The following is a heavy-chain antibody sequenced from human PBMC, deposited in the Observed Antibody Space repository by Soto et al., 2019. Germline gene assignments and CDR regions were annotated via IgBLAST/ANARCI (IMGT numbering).Heavy chain of an antibody. D-gene: IGHD2-2*01. CDR1: GFTFSSYA. V-gene: IGHV3-23*01. J-gene: IGHJ4*02. CDR3: AKQDPSGRGVVVPAAMIDY. CDR2: ISGSGGST. Sequence: EVQLLESGGGLVQPGGSLRLSCAASGFTFSSYAMSWVRQAPGKGLEWVSAISGSGGSTYYADSVKGRFTISRDNSKNTLYLQMNRLRAEDTAVYYCAKQDPSGRGVVVPAAMIDYWGQGTLVTVSS.